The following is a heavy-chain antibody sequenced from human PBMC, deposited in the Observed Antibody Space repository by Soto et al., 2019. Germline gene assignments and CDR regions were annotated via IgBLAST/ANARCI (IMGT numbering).Heavy chain of an antibody. CDR2: IRNKINTYAT. D-gene: IGHD2-21*01. CDR1: GFTFTDSA. Sequence: EVQLVESGGGLVQPGGSLKLSCAASGFTFTDSAIHWFRQASGKGPEWVGRIRNKINTYATAYAASVKGRFTISRDDATTTTCLQLNSLTTEDTSVYYCSRRRDWTATDPLDYWGQGTLVTVAS. V-gene: IGHV3-73*02. CDR3: SRRRDWTATDPLDY. J-gene: IGHJ4*02.